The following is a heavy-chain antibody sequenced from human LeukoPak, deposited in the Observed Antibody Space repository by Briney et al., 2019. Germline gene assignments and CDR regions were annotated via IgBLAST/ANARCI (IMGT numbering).Heavy chain of an antibody. CDR3: AREDSGYTYGTNGY. D-gene: IGHD5-18*01. CDR2: ISGSSGST. Sequence: GGSLRLSCSASGFTFSSYGMNWVRQAPGKGLEWVSIISGSSGSTHYADSVKGRFTISRDNSKNTLYLQMNSLRAEDTAVYYCAREDSGYTYGTNGYWGQGTLVTVSS. V-gene: IGHV3-23*01. CDR1: GFTFSSYG. J-gene: IGHJ4*02.